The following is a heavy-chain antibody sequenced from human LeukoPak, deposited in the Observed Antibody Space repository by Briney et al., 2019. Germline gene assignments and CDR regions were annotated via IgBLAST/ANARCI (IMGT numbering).Heavy chain of an antibody. J-gene: IGHJ4*02. V-gene: IGHV3-73*01. CDR3: TRLWGDCGGDCYSHDY. Sequence: GGSLRLSCVASGFTFSGSVMHWVRQASGKGLEWVGRIRSKAYNYATAYAASVKGRFTISRDDSKNTAYLQMSSLRAEDTAVYYCTRLWGDCGGDCYSHDYWGQGALVTVSS. CDR1: GFTFSGSV. D-gene: IGHD2-21*02. CDR2: IRSKAYNYAT.